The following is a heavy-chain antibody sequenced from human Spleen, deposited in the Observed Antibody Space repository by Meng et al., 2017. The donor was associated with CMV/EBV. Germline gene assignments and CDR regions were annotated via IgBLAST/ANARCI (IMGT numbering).Heavy chain of an antibody. Sequence: GESLKISCIASGFTFSDASLSWVRQAPGKGLEWVGRIRSKTDGGTTDYAAPVEGRFTISRDDSKDTLYLQMNSLKNEDTAVYYCTTDCDSTTCYTEEYYYYYGMGIWGQGTTVTVSS. J-gene: IGHJ6*02. CDR1: GFTFSDAS. CDR3: TTDCDSTTCYTEEYYYYYGMGI. V-gene: IGHV3-15*01. D-gene: IGHD2-2*02. CDR2: IRSKTDGGTT.